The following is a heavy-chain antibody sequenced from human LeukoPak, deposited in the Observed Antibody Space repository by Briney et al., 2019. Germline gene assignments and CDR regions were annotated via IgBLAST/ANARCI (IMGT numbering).Heavy chain of an antibody. CDR3: ERVCPYYYDSSGYYNNSAFDY. D-gene: IGHD3-22*01. CDR2: INHSGST. J-gene: IGHJ4*02. CDR1: GGSFSGYY. V-gene: IGHV4-34*01. Sequence: SETLSLTCAVYGGSFSGYYWSWIRQPPGKGLEWIGEINHSGSTNYNPSLKSRVTISVDTSKNQFSLKLSSVTAADTAVYYCERVCPYYYDSSGYYNNSAFDYWGQGTLVTVSS.